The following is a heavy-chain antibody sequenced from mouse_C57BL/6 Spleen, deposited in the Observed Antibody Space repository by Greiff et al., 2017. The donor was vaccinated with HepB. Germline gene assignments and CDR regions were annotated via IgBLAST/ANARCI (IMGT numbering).Heavy chain of an antibody. CDR1: GFTFSSYG. V-gene: IGHV5-6*01. D-gene: IGHD1-1*01. J-gene: IGHJ2*01. CDR2: ISSGGSYT. CDR3: ARPGQDYYGSSYFDY. Sequence: EVHLVESGGDLVKPGGSLKLSCAASGFTFSSYGMSWVRQTPDKRLEWVATISSGGSYTYYPDSVKGRFTISRDNAKNTLYLQMSSLKSEDTAMYYCARPGQDYYGSSYFDYWGQGTTLTVSS.